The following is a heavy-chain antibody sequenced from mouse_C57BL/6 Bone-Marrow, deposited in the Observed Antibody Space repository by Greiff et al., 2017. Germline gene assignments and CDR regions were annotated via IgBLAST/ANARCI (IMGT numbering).Heavy chain of an antibody. V-gene: IGHV1-78*01. CDR1: GYTFTDHT. Sequence: VQVVESDAELVKPGASVKISCKVSGYTFTDHTIHWMKQRPEQGLEWIGYIYPRDGSPKYNEKFKGKATLTADKSSSTAYMQLNSLTSEDSAVYFCARPGNGYYETDAFAYWGQGTLVTVSA. CDR2: IYPRDGSP. J-gene: IGHJ3*01. D-gene: IGHD2-3*01. CDR3: ARPGNGYYETDAFAY.